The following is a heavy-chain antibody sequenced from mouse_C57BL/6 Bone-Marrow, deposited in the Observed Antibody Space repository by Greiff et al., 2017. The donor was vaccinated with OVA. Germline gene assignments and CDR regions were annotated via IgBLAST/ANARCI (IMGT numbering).Heavy chain of an antibody. CDR2: IDPANDNT. J-gene: IGHJ4*01. CDR1: GFNIKNTY. V-gene: IGHV14-3*01. D-gene: IGHD1-1*01. Sequence: VQLQQSVAELVRPGASVKLSCTASGFNIKNTYMHWVKQRPEQGLEWIGRIDPANDNTKYAPKFQGKATMTADTSSHTAYLQLSSLSSEDTAVYCCARGNCGSSLYSRDYWGQGTSVTVPS. CDR3: ARGNCGSSLYSRDY.